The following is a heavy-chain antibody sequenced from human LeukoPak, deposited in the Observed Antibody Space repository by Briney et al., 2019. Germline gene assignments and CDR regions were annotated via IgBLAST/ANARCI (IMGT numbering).Heavy chain of an antibody. J-gene: IGHJ4*02. D-gene: IGHD3-22*01. CDR2: ISSSSSYI. V-gene: IGHV3-21*01. Sequence: GGSLRLSCAASGFTFSSYSMNWVRQAPGKGLEWVSSISSSSSYIYYADSVKGRFTISRGNAKNSLYLQMNSLRAEDTAVYYCARFPTYYYDSSGYYQDYWGQGTLVTVSS. CDR3: ARFPTYYYDSSGYYQDY. CDR1: GFTFSSYS.